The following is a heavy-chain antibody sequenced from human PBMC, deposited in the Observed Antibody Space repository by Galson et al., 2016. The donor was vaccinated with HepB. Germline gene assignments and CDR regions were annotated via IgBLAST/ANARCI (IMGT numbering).Heavy chain of an antibody. V-gene: IGHV1-3*01. CDR3: ARQKDMATFDY. Sequence: SVKVSCKASGYTFINNGIHWVRQAPGQRLEWMGWINADNGNTKFSQKFQGRVTVSRDTSASTAYMEVSSLRSEDTAVYFCARQKDMATFDYWGQGTLVTVSS. CDR1: GYTFINNG. D-gene: IGHD5-24*01. J-gene: IGHJ4*02. CDR2: INADNGNT.